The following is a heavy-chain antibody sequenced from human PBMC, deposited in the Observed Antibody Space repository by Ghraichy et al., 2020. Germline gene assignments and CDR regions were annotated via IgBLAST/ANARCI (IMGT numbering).Heavy chain of an antibody. CDR2: ISSSSSYI. J-gene: IGHJ4*02. CDR3: ARDLGERWLQLDYFDY. Sequence: LSLTCAASGFTFSSYSMNWVRQAPGKGLEWVSSISSSSSYIYYADSVKGRFTISRDNAKNSLYLQMNSLRAEDTAVYYCARDLGERWLQLDYFDYWGQGTLVTVSS. CDR1: GFTFSSYS. D-gene: IGHD5-24*01. V-gene: IGHV3-21*01.